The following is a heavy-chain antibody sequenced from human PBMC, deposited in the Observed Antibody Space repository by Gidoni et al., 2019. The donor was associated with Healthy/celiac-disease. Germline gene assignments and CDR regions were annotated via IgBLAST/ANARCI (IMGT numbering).Heavy chain of an antibody. D-gene: IGHD3-10*01. J-gene: IGHJ4*02. CDR1: GGPISSSSYY. CDR3: ARHADPLLWFGAYYFDY. Sequence: QLQLQESGPGLVKPSETLSLPCTASGGPISSSSYYWGWIRQPPGKGLEWIGSIYYSGSTYYNPSLKSRVTISVDTSKNQFSLKLSSVTAADTAVYYCARHADPLLWFGAYYFDYWGQGTLVTVSS. CDR2: IYYSGST. V-gene: IGHV4-39*01.